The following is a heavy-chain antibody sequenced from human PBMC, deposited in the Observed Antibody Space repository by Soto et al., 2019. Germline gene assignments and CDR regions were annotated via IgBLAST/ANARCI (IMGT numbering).Heavy chain of an antibody. CDR1: GYTFTGYY. CDR3: ARARTWIQLWLPYYYYMDV. D-gene: IGHD5-18*01. V-gene: IGHV1-8*02. Sequence: VASVKVSCKASGYTFTGYYMHWVRQAPGQGLEWMGWMNPNSGNTGYAQKFQGRVTMTRNTSISTAYMELSSLRSEDTAVYYCARARTWIQLWLPYYYYMDVWGKGTTVTVSS. CDR2: MNPNSGNT. J-gene: IGHJ6*03.